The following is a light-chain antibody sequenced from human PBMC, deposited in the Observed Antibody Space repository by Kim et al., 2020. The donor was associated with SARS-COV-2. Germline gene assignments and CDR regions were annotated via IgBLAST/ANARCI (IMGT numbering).Light chain of an antibody. V-gene: IGLV2-14*03. J-gene: IGLJ3*02. CDR3: SSYASSISWV. Sequence: QSALTQPASVSGSPGQSITISCTGTRSDVGGYNYVSWYQQHPGKAPKLMIYDVNNRPSGISNRFSGSKSGNTASLTISGLQAEDGADYYCSSYASSISWVFGGGTKVTVL. CDR1: RSDVGGYNY. CDR2: DVN.